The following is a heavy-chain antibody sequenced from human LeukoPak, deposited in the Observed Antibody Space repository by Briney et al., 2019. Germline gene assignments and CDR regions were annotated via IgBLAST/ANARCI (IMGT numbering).Heavy chain of an antibody. CDR2: ISAYNGNT. J-gene: IGHJ4*02. CDR3: ARRDYGDYSDY. D-gene: IGHD4-17*01. CDR1: GYTFTSYG. V-gene: IGHV1-18*01. Sequence: ASVKVSCKASGYTFTSYGISWVRQSPGQGLERMGWISAYNGNTNYAQKLRGRVTMTTDTSTSTAYMELRSLRSDDTAVYYCARRDYGDYSDYWGQGTLVTVSS.